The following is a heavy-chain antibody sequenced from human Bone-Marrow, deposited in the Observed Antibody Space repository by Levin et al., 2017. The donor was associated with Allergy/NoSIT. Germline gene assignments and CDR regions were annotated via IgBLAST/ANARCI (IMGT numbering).Heavy chain of an antibody. V-gene: IGHV1-18*01. CDR3: VRDFDWIPDH. Sequence: GGSLRLSCKASGYPFINYGVSWMRQAPGQGLEWMGWIRVHNGYTNYAQKFQDRFTMTTDTSTSTANMELRSLRSDDTAVYYCVRDFDWIPDHWGQGTRLTVSS. CDR2: IRVHNGYT. CDR1: GYPFINYG. J-gene: IGHJ4*02. D-gene: IGHD3-9*01.